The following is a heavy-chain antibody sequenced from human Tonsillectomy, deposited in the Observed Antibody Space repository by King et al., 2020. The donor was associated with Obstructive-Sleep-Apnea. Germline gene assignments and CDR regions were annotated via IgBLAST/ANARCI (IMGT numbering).Heavy chain of an antibody. D-gene: IGHD3-3*01. V-gene: IGHV3-43*01. CDR1: GFSFDGYS. Sequence: VQLVESGGAVVQPGGSLRLSCAASGFSFDGYSIHWVRHAPGKGLEWVGLINWDGSNTYYADSVKGRFTISRDNSKNSLYLQMNSLRTADSALYYCAKEKLTRFSDAYGMDVWGQGTTVTVSS. J-gene: IGHJ6*02. CDR2: INWDGSNT. CDR3: AKEKLTRFSDAYGMDV.